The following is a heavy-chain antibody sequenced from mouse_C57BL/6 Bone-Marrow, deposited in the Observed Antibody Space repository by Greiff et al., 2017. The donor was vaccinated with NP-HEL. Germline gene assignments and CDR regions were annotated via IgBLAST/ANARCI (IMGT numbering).Heavy chain of an antibody. CDR3: SRLGYDGSSYVPFAY. V-gene: IGHV14-3*01. CDR2: IDPANGNT. D-gene: IGHD1-1*01. Sequence: VQLQQSVAELVRPGASVKLSCTASGFNIKNTYMHWVKQRPEQGLEWIGRIDPANGNTKYAPKFQGKATITADPSSNTAYLQLSSLTSEDTAIYYCSRLGYDGSSYVPFAYWGQGTLVTVSA. CDR1: GFNIKNTY. J-gene: IGHJ3*01.